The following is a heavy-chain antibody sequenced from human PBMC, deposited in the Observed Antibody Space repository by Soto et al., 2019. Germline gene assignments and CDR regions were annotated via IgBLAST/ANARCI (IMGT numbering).Heavy chain of an antibody. CDR3: ARDEGIRGFEF. CDR2: ISGYNGMT. Sequence: QLHLVQSGAEVKKPGASVKVSCKASGYTFSNYGISWVRQAPGQGLEWMGWISGYNGMTAYAQNVQGRVTMTIDTPTSTAFMELTSLKSNDTAVYYCARDEGIRGFEFWGQGTLVTVSS. D-gene: IGHD3-16*01. V-gene: IGHV1-18*04. CDR1: GYTFSNYG. J-gene: IGHJ4*02.